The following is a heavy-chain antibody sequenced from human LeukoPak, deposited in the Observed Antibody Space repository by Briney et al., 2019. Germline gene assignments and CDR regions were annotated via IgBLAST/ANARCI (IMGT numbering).Heavy chain of an antibody. CDR3: ARDLSGWLFQH. J-gene: IGHJ1*01. CDR2: ISSSSNYI. Sequence: GGSLRLSCAASGFTISSYRMNWVRQAPGKGLEWVSTISSSSNYIYYADSLKGRFTIARDNAKNSLYLQMNSLRAEDTAVYYCARDLSGWLFQHWGQGTLLTVSS. V-gene: IGHV3-21*01. CDR1: GFTISSYR. D-gene: IGHD6-19*01.